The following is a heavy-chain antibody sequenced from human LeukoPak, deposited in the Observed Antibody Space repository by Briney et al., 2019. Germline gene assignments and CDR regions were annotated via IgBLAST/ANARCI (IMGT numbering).Heavy chain of an antibody. D-gene: IGHD3-16*02. Sequence: PGGSLRLSCAASGFTFSSYWMNWVRQAPGKGLEWVADIKQDGSEKYYVDSVKGRFTISRDNAKNSLYLQMNSLRAEDTALYYCARDFDDYVWGSYRHFDYWGQGTLVTVSS. CDR3: ARDFDDYVWGSYRHFDY. CDR2: IKQDGSEK. CDR1: GFTFSSYW. V-gene: IGHV3-7*03. J-gene: IGHJ4*02.